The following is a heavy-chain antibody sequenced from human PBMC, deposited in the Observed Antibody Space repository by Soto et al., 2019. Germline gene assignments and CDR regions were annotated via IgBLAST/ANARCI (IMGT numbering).Heavy chain of an antibody. V-gene: IGHV3-53*01. CDR2: IYSGGST. CDR1: GFTVSSNY. Sequence: GGSLRLSCAASGFTVSSNYMSWVRQAPGKGLEWVSVIYSGGSTYYADPVKGRFTISRDNSKNTLYLQRNSLRAEDTAVYYCARESAVAGIDYWGQGTLVTVSS. CDR3: ARESAVAGIDY. J-gene: IGHJ4*02. D-gene: IGHD6-19*01.